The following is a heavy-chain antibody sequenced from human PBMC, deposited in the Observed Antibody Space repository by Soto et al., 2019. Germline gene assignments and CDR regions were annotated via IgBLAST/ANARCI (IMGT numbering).Heavy chain of an antibody. CDR3: ATEAKKYNWKDVG. Sequence: GGSLRLSCAASGFTFSTYWMHWFRQAPGKGLVWVSRINSGGGTTTYADSVKGRFTISRDNSKNTLYLQMNSLRAEDTAVYYCATEAKKYNWKDVGWGQRTLVTVSS. J-gene: IGHJ4*02. CDR2: INSGGGTT. D-gene: IGHD1-20*01. V-gene: IGHV3-74*01. CDR1: GFTFSTYW.